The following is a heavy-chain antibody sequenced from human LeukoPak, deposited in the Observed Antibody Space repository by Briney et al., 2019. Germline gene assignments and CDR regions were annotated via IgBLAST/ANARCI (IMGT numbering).Heavy chain of an antibody. D-gene: IGHD3-16*02. Sequence: PGGCLRLSCAASGFTFSNYGMHCVRQAPGKGLEWVAVIWYDGSNKYYADSVKGRFTISRDNSKNTLYLQMNSLRAEDTTVYYCAGNYRPYYFDYWGQGTLVTVSS. CDR1: GFTFSNYG. V-gene: IGHV3-33*01. J-gene: IGHJ4*02. CDR2: IWYDGSNK. CDR3: AGNYRPYYFDY.